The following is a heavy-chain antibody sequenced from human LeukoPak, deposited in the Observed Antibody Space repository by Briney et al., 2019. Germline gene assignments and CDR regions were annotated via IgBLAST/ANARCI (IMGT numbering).Heavy chain of an antibody. J-gene: IGHJ4*02. CDR1: GGSFSGYY. Sequence: SETLSLTCAVYGGSFSGYYWSWIRQPPGKGLEWIGEINHSGSTNYNPSLKSRVTISVDTSKNQLSLKLSSVTAADTAVYYCARDNLYSYCSSTSCQYYFDYWGQGTLVTVSS. V-gene: IGHV4-34*01. CDR3: ARDNLYSYCSSTSCQYYFDY. CDR2: INHSGST. D-gene: IGHD2-2*01.